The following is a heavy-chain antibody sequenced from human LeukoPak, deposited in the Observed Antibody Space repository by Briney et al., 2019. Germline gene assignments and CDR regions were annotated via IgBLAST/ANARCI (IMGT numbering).Heavy chain of an antibody. CDR3: ARVLGYDSSGYYIGFDP. Sequence: ASVKVSCKASGYTFTSYGISWVRQAPGQGLEWMGWISAYNGNTNYAQELQGRVTMTTDTSTSTAYMELRSLRSDDTAVYYCARVLGYDSSGYYIGFDPWGQGTLVTVSS. J-gene: IGHJ5*02. D-gene: IGHD3-22*01. CDR2: ISAYNGNT. V-gene: IGHV1-18*01. CDR1: GYTFTSYG.